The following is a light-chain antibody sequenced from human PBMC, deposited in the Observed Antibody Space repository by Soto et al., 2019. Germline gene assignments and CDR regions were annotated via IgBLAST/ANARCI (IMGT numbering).Light chain of an antibody. CDR2: EVS. Sequence: QSALAQPASVSGSPGQSITISCTGTSSDVGGYTHVCWHQHHPGKAPKLIIYEVSNRPSGVSNRFSGSKSGNTASLTISGLQPEDEADYYCTSYRSGNTYVFGTGTKLTVL. CDR1: SSDVGGYTH. CDR3: TSYRSGNTYV. V-gene: IGLV2-14*01. J-gene: IGLJ1*01.